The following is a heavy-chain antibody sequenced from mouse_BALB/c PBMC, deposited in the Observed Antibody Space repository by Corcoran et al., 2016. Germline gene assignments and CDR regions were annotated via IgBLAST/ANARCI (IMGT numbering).Heavy chain of an antibody. Sequence: EVQLQQSGAELVKPGASVKLSCTASGFNIKDTYMHWVKQRPEQGLEWIGRIDPANGNTKYDPKFQGKATITADTSSNTADLQLRSRTSEDTAVYYCANWDYWGQGTTLTVSS. J-gene: IGHJ2*01. D-gene: IGHD4-1*01. CDR2: IDPANGNT. V-gene: IGHV14-3*02. CDR3: ANWDY. CDR1: GFNIKDTY.